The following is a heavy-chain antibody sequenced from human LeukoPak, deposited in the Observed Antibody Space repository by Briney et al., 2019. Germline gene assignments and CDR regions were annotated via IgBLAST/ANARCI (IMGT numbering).Heavy chain of an antibody. J-gene: IGHJ4*02. Sequence: SGGSLRLSCAASGFTFSSYGMSWVRQAPGKGLEWVSGIIPSGGTTYYADSVKGRFTISRDNSQNTMYLQMNSLRAEDTALYFCAKDSGWILFDDWGQGTLVTVSS. CDR3: AKDSGWILFDD. D-gene: IGHD2-2*03. CDR1: GFTFSSYG. V-gene: IGHV3-23*01. CDR2: IIPSGGTT.